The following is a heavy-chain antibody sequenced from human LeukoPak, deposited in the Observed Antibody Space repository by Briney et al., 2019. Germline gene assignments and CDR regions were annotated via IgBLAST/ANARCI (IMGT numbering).Heavy chain of an antibody. Sequence: GGSLRLSCAASGFTFSSYSMNWVRQAPGKGLEWVSSISSSGSYIYYADSVKSRFTISRDNAKNSLYLQMNSLRAEDTAVYYCARDYGASSPFDYWGQGTLVTVPS. J-gene: IGHJ4*02. V-gene: IGHV3-21*01. D-gene: IGHD4/OR15-4a*01. CDR2: ISSSGSYI. CDR1: GFTFSSYS. CDR3: ARDYGASSPFDY.